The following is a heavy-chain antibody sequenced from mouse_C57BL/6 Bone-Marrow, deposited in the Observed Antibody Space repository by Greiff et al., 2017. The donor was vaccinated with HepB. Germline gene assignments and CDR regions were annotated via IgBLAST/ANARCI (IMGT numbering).Heavy chain of an antibody. Sequence: QVQLQQPGAELVRPGSSVKLSCKASGYTFTSYWMDWVKQRPGQGLEWIGNIYPSDSETHYNQKFKDKATLTVDKSSSTAYMQLSSRTSEDSAVYYCARSRYYYGSSYFDYWGQGTTLTVSS. CDR2: IYPSDSET. J-gene: IGHJ2*01. CDR1: GYTFTSYW. CDR3: ARSRYYYGSSYFDY. D-gene: IGHD1-1*01. V-gene: IGHV1-61*01.